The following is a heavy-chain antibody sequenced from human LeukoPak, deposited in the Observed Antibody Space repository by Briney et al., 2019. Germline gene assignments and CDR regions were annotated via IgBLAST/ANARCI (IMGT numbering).Heavy chain of an antibody. D-gene: IGHD2-2*01. J-gene: IGHJ4*02. CDR1: GGSFSGYY. CDR2: INHSGST. CDR3: ARPFCSTSCH. V-gene: IGHV4-34*01. Sequence: SETLSLTCAVYGGSFSGYYWSWIRQPPGKGLEWIGEINHSGSTNYNPSLKSLVTISVDTSKNQFSLKLSSVTAADTAVYYCARPFCSTSCHWGQGTLVTVSS.